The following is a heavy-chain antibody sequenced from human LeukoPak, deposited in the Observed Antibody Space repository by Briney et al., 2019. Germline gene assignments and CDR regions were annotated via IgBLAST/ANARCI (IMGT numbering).Heavy chain of an antibody. J-gene: IGHJ4*02. CDR3: AKDRTPYGSGSYYFDY. CDR2: IRYDGSNK. Sequence: GGSLRLSCAASGFTFSSYGMHWVRQAPGKGLEWVAFIRYDGSNKYYADSVKGRFTISRDNSKNTLYLQMNTLRAEDTAVYYCAKDRTPYGSGSYYFDYWGQETLVTVSS. V-gene: IGHV3-30*02. D-gene: IGHD3-10*01. CDR1: GFTFSSYG.